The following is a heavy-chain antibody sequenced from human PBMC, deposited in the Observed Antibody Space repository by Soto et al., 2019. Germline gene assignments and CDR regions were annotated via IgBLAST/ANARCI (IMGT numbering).Heavy chain of an antibody. CDR3: ASSEGSGYRPFDY. J-gene: IGHJ4*02. Sequence: QVQLVQSGAEVKRPGSSVKVSCKASGDTFTFYSINWVRQAPGLGLEWMGRINPILSMSNYAQRFQGRVTITPNKSSNTPYIGLSSRRSEDTAIYYCASSEGSGYRPFDYWGQGALVTVSS. CDR1: GDTFTFYS. D-gene: IGHD3-10*01. V-gene: IGHV1-69*02. CDR2: INPILSMS.